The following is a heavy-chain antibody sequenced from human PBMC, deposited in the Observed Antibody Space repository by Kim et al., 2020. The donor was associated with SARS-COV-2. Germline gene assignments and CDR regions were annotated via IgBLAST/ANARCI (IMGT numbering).Heavy chain of an antibody. D-gene: IGHD4-17*01. J-gene: IGHJ5*02. Sequence: ASVNVSCKASGYTFTSYYMHWVRQAPGQGLEWMGIINPSGGSTSYAQKFQGRVTMTRDTSTSTVYMELSSLRSEDTAVYYCARASLRGYGDWNWFDPWGQGTLVTVSS. CDR3: ARASLRGYGDWNWFDP. CDR1: GYTFTSYY. V-gene: IGHV1-46*01. CDR2: INPSGGST.